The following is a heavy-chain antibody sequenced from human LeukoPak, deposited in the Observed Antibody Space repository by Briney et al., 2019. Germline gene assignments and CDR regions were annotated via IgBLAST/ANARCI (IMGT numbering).Heavy chain of an antibody. D-gene: IGHD3-16*02. J-gene: IGHJ3*02. CDR1: GGTFSSYA. CDR3: AREMITFGGVIVNAFDI. CDR2: IIPIFGIA. V-gene: IGHV1-69*13. Sequence: SVKVSCKASGGTFSSYAISWVRQAPGQGLEWMGRIIPIFGIANYAQKFQGRVTITADESTSTAYMELSSLRSEDTAVYYCAREMITFGGVIVNAFDIWGQGTMVTVSS.